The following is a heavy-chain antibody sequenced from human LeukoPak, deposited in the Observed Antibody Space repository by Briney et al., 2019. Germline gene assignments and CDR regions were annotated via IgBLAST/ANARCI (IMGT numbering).Heavy chain of an antibody. V-gene: IGHV3-23*01. J-gene: IGHJ4*02. CDR3: AKAPTISPAAGPKPDY. D-gene: IGHD6-13*01. CDR2: ISGGGGST. Sequence: PGGSLRLSCAASGFTFSSYAMSWVRQAPGKGLEWVSAISGGGGSTYYADSVKGRFTTSRDNSKNTLYLQMNSLRAEDTAVYYCAKAPTISPAAGPKPDYWGQGTLVTVSS. CDR1: GFTFSSYA.